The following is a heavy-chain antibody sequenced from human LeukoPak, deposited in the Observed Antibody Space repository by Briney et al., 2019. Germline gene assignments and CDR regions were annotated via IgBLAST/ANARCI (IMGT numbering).Heavy chain of an antibody. V-gene: IGHV4-59*01. D-gene: IGHD3-3*01. J-gene: IGHJ4*02. Sequence: SETLSLTCTVSGGSISTYYWSWIRQPPGKGLEWIGYVYYSGSTNYNPSLKSRVTISVDTSKNQFSLKLSSVTAADTAVYYCAGQKGGYYFDYWGQGTLVTVSS. CDR2: VYYSGST. CDR3: AGQKGGYYFDY. CDR1: GGSISTYY.